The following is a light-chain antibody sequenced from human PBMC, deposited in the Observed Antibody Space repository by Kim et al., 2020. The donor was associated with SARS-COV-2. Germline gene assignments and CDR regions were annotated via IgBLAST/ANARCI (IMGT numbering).Light chain of an antibody. CDR3: SSYASSSTYV. CDR2: DVT. V-gene: IGLV2-14*03. CDR1: SSGVGGYNY. J-gene: IGLJ1*01. Sequence: QSITISCTGTSSGVGGYNYVSWYQQHPGKAPKLMLSDVTKRPSGVSNRFSGSKSGNTASLTISGLQAEDEADYYCSSYASSSTYVFGTGTKVTVL.